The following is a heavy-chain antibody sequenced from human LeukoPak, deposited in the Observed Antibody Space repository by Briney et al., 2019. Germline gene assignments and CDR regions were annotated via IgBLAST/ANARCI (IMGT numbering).Heavy chain of an antibody. Sequence: GSLRLSCAASGFTFSSYWMSWVRQAPGKGLEWVTNIKQDGSEKYYVDSVKGRFTISRDNAKNSLYLQMNSLRAEDTAVYYCARDRAQWLGYYFDYWGQGTLVTVSS. CDR2: IKQDGSEK. CDR1: GFTFSSYW. V-gene: IGHV3-7*01. J-gene: IGHJ4*02. CDR3: ARDRAQWLGYYFDY. D-gene: IGHD6-19*01.